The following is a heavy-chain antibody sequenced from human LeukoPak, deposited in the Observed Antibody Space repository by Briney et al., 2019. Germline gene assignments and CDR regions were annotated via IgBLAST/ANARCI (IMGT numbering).Heavy chain of an antibody. Sequence: ETLSLTCAVYGGSFSGYYWSWIRQAPGKGLEWVSSINSSSTYIYYADSVKGRFTISRDNAKNSLYLQMNSLRAEDTAVYYCARSISWAPRGKDYMDVWGKGTTVTVSS. V-gene: IGHV3-21*01. CDR3: ARSISWAPRGKDYMDV. J-gene: IGHJ6*03. CDR1: GGSFSGYY. D-gene: IGHD6-6*01. CDR2: INSSSTYI.